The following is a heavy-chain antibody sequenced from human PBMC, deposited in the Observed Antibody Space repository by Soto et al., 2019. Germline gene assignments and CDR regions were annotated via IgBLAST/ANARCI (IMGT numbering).Heavy chain of an antibody. J-gene: IGHJ4*02. V-gene: IGHV1-69*13. Sequence: GASVKVSCKASGGTFSSYAISWVRQAPGQGLEWMGGIIPIFGTANYAQKFQGRVTITADESTSTAYMELSSLRSEDTAVYYCARSLGLAAAGMNFDYWGQGTLVTVSS. CDR2: IIPIFGTA. CDR1: GGTFSSYA. D-gene: IGHD6-13*01. CDR3: ARSLGLAAAGMNFDY.